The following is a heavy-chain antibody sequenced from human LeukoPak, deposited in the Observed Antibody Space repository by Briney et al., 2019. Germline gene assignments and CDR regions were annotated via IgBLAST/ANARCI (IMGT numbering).Heavy chain of an antibody. Sequence: GRSLRLSCAASGFTFDDYAMHWVRQAPGKGLEWVSGISWNSGSIGYADSVKGRFTISRDNAKNSLYLQMNSLRAEDTALYYCAKGPSYYFDYWGQGTLVTASS. CDR3: AKGPSYYFDY. J-gene: IGHJ4*02. CDR2: ISWNSGSI. V-gene: IGHV3-9*01. CDR1: GFTFDDYA.